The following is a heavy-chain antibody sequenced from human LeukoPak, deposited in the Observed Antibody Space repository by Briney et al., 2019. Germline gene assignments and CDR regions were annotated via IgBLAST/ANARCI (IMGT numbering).Heavy chain of an antibody. Sequence: PSETLSLTCAVYGGSFSGYYWSWIRQPAGKGLEWIGRIYTSGSTNYNPSLKSRVTMSVDTSKNQFSLKLSSVTAADTAVYYCARGCSSTSCYTPFWFDPWGQGTLVTVSS. D-gene: IGHD2-2*02. V-gene: IGHV4-59*10. CDR2: IYTSGST. CDR1: GGSFSGYY. J-gene: IGHJ5*02. CDR3: ARGCSSTSCYTPFWFDP.